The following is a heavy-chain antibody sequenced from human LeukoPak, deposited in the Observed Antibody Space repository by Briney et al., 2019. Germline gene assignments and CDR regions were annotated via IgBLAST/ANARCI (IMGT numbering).Heavy chain of an antibody. Sequence: GGSLRLSCAASGFTFSNAWMSWVRQAPGKGLGWVGRIKSKTDGGTTDYAAPVKGRFTISRDDSKNTLYLQMNSLKTEDTAVYYCTTRDDSSGYGYYYYYYYMDVWGKGTTVTVSS. CDR3: TTRDDSSGYGYYYYYYYMDV. CDR1: GFTFSNAW. J-gene: IGHJ6*03. D-gene: IGHD3-22*01. V-gene: IGHV3-15*01. CDR2: IKSKTDGGTT.